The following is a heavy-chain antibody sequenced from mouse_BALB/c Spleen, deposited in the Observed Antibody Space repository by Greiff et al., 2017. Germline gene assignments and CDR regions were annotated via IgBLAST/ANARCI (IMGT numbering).Heavy chain of an antibody. CDR3: ARDRSFLTTATDAMDY. D-gene: IGHD1-2*01. CDR2: IWAGGST. V-gene: IGHV2-9*02. Sequence: VQLQESGPGLVAPSQSLSITCTVSGFSLTSYGVHWVRQPPGKGLEWLGVIWAGGSTNYNSALMSRLSISKDNSKSQVFLKMNSLQTDDTAMYYCARDRSFLTTATDAMDYWGQGTSVTVSS. J-gene: IGHJ4*01. CDR1: GFSLTSYG.